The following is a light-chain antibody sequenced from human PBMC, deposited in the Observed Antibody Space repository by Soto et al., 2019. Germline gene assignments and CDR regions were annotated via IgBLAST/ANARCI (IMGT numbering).Light chain of an antibody. CDR2: DAS. CDR3: QQYNSFWT. CDR1: QSISSW. J-gene: IGKJ1*01. Sequence: DILMTQSPSTLSASVGDRITITCRASQSISSWLAWYQQKPGKAPKLLIYDASSLESGAPPRFSGSGSGTAFTLTISSLPPDEFATYYCQQYNSFWTFGRGTKVEIK. V-gene: IGKV1-5*01.